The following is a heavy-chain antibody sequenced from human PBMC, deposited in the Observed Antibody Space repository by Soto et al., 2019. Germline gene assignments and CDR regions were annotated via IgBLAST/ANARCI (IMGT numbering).Heavy chain of an antibody. Sequence: ASVKVSCKASGYPFTNYGISWVRQAPGQGLEWMGWINVYNGNINYAQNFQGRVTMTTDTYTSTAYMELRSLRSDDTAVYSCARKKDLYFGMDVWGQGTTVTVSS. J-gene: IGHJ6*02. CDR2: INVYNGNI. V-gene: IGHV1-18*04. CDR1: GYPFTNYG. D-gene: IGHD2-15*01. CDR3: ARKKDLYFGMDV.